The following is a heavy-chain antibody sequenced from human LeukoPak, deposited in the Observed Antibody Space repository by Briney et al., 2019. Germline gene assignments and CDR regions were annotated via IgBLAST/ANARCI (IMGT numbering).Heavy chain of an antibody. CDR3: ARERRGYSRYDLYGMDV. CDR1: GFTVSSNY. D-gene: IGHD5-12*01. CDR2: IYSGGST. V-gene: IGHV3-53*04. Sequence: GGSLRLSCAASGFTVSSNYMSWVRQAPGKGLEWVSVIYSGGSTYYADSVKGRFTISRHKSKNTLYLQMNSLRAEDTAVYYCARERRGYSRYDLYGMDVWGQATTVTVSS. J-gene: IGHJ6*02.